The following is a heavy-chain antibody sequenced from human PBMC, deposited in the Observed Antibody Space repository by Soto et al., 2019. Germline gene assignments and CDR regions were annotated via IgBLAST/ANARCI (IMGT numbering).Heavy chain of an antibody. J-gene: IGHJ4*02. V-gene: IGHV4-28*01. CDR1: GYSISSSNW. CDR3: ARREIQGPIDY. D-gene: IGHD1-26*01. CDR2: SYYSGTT. Sequence: QLPLQESGPGRVKPSDTLSLTCAVSGYSISSSNWWGWIRQPPGKGLEWIGYSYYSGTTYYNPSLKSRVPMSVDTSTNQFSLKLTSVTAVDTAVYYCARREIQGPIDYWGQGTLVTVSS.